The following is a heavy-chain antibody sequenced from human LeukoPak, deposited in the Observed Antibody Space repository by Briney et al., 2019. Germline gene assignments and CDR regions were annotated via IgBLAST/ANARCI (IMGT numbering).Heavy chain of an antibody. V-gene: IGHV1-69*04. Sequence: SSVKVSCKASGGTFSSYAISWVRQAPGQGLEWMGRIIPILGIANYAQKFQGRVTITADKSTSTAYMELSSLRSEDTAVYYCARHGGDCSGGSCYWFDPWGQGTLVTVSS. CDR1: GGTFSSYA. J-gene: IGHJ5*02. D-gene: IGHD2-15*01. CDR2: IIPILGIA. CDR3: ARHGGDCSGGSCYWFDP.